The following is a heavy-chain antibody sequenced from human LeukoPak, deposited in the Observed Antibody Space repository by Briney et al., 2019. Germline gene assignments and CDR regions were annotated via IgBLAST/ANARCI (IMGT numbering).Heavy chain of an antibody. J-gene: IGHJ4*02. Sequence: SETLSLTCAVSDYSISSDSYWGWLRKPPGKGLEWIVDIYHTGNTYYNPSLRSRVTISVDTSKNQFSLKVRSVTAADTAVYYCARHRGYSYGPSVYYFDYWGQGTLVTVSS. CDR2: IYHTGNT. D-gene: IGHD5-18*01. CDR3: ARHRGYSYGPSVYYFDY. CDR1: DYSISSDSY. V-gene: IGHV4-38-2*01.